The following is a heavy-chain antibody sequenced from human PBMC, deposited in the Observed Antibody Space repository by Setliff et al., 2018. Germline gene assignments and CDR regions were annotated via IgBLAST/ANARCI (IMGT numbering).Heavy chain of an antibody. Sequence: SVKVSCKASGGTFSSYGISWVRQAPGLGLEWMGGTIPIFGTTDYAQKFRGRVTIITDESTSTAFMQLSSLRSEDTAVYYCVREGVDSRSSTDYRYYMDVWGQGTMVTVSS. CDR2: TIPIFGTT. D-gene: IGHD3-22*01. CDR3: VREGVDSRSSTDYRYYMDV. J-gene: IGHJ6*03. V-gene: IGHV1-69*05. CDR1: GGTFSSYG.